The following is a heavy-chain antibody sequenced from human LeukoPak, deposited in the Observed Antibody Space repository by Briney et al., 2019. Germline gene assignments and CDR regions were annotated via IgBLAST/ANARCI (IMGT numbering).Heavy chain of an antibody. Sequence: GGSLRLSCAVSGFTFKGYWMSWVRQAPGKGLEWVANIQQDGSEKKYVDSVKGRFTISRDNAKNSLYLQMDSLRAEDTAVYYCVRLRYTYGKNFDCWGQGTLVTVSS. CDR2: IQQDGSEK. V-gene: IGHV3-7*01. J-gene: IGHJ4*02. D-gene: IGHD5-18*01. CDR3: VRLRYTYGKNFDC. CDR1: GFTFKGYW.